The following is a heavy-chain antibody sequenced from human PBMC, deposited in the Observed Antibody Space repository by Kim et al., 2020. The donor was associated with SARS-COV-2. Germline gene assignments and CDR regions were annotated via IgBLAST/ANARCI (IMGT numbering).Heavy chain of an antibody. CDR3: ASDIDYYYGMDV. CDR1: GGSISYNY. Sequence: SETLSLTCTVSGGSISYNYWSWIRQPPGKGLEWIGYMYYSGSTFYHPSFESRVTFSIDTPRNQFSLTLNSVTAADTAVYYCASDIDYYYGMDVSGQGT. V-gene: IGHV4-59*13. CDR2: MYYSGST. D-gene: IGHD3-10*01. J-gene: IGHJ6*02.